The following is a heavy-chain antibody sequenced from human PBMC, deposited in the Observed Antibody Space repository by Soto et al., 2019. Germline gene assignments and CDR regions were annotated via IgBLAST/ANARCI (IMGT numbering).Heavy chain of an antibody. J-gene: IGHJ4*02. D-gene: IGHD3-22*01. CDR3: AESEDDSSAYVGYFDY. CDR2: ISYDGTTR. Sequence: GGSLRLSCAASGFTFSDYGMHWVRQAPGKGPEWLAVISYDGTTRHYADSVKGRFTISRDNFKNTLHLQIHSLRGEDTAVYYCAESEDDSSAYVGYFDYWGQGTMVTVSS. V-gene: IGHV3-30*18. CDR1: GFTFSDYG.